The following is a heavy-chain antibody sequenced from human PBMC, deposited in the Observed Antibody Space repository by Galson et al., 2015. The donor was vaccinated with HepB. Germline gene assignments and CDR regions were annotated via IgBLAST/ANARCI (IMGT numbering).Heavy chain of an antibody. CDR2: ISYDGNNQ. Sequence: SLRLSCAASGFTFRTYAMHWVRQAPGKGLEWVASISYDGNNQYYADPVQGRFTISRDISKNTLCLHTDSLRAEDTAVYYCARDQMSGGSSAYFDYWGQGTLVTVSS. CDR3: ARDQMSGGSSAYFDY. V-gene: IGHV3-30*04. J-gene: IGHJ4*02. CDR1: GFTFRTYA. D-gene: IGHD2-15*01.